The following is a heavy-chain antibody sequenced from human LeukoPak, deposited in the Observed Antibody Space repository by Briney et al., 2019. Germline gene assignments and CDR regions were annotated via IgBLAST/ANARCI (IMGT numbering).Heavy chain of an antibody. CDR2: IRSDGSTT. CDR3: ASRWSFDY. J-gene: IGHJ4*02. V-gene: IGHV3-74*01. CDR1: GFSFSVFW. D-gene: IGHD2-15*01. Sequence: GGSLRLSCADSGFSFSVFWMHWVRQVPGKGLVWVSRIRSDGSTTDYADSVKGRFTISRDNAKNTLYLQMNSLRAEDTAVYYCASRWSFDYWGQGTLVTVSS.